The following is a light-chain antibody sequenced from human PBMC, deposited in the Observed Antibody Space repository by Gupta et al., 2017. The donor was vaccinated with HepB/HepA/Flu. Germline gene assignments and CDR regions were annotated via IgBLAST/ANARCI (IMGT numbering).Light chain of an antibody. CDR1: QSVSSSY. CDR3: QQYGSSPYT. CDR2: GAS. V-gene: IGKV3-20*01. J-gene: IGKJ2*01. Sequence: IVLTQSPCTLSLSPGERATRSCRASQSVSSSYLAWYQQKPGQAPRLLIYGASSRATGIPDRFSGSGSGTDFTLTISRREPEDFAVYYCQQYGSSPYTFGQGTXLEIK.